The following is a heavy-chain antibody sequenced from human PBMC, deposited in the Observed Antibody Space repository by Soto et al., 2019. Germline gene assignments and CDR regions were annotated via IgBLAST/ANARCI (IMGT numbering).Heavy chain of an antibody. CDR1: GDSVSSNSAA. J-gene: IGHJ5*02. V-gene: IGHV6-1*01. CDR3: ARDWYSSSWYFKSAPWFGP. Sequence: PSQTLSLTCAISGDSVSSNSAAWNWIRQSPSRGLEWLGRTYYRSKWYNDYAVSVKSRITINPDTSKNQFSLQLNSVTPEDTAVYYCARDWYSSSWYFKSAPWFGPWGQGTLVTVSS. D-gene: IGHD6-13*01. CDR2: TYYRSKWYN.